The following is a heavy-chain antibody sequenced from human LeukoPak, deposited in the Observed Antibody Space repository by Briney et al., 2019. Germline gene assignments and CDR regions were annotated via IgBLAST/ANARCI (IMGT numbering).Heavy chain of an antibody. CDR3: ARADYFDNSGYYEL. CDR1: GYTFTAYY. Sequence: ASVKVSCKSSGYTFTAYYIHWVRQAPGQGLEWMGWINPNSGDTNYAQKFQGRVTVTGDTSISTSYMELSRLRSDDTAVYYCARADYFDNSGYYELWGRGTLVTVSS. D-gene: IGHD3-22*01. J-gene: IGHJ4*02. V-gene: IGHV1-2*02. CDR2: INPNSGDT.